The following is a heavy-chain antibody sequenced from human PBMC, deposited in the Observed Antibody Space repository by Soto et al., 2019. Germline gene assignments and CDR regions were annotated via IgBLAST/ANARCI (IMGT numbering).Heavy chain of an antibody. Sequence: GESLKISCKGSGYSFTSYWIGWVRQMPGKGLEWMGIIYPGDSDTRYSPSFQGQVTISADKSISTAYLQWSSLKASDTAMYYCARTSAAGKYYYGIDVWCQGTTVTVSS. V-gene: IGHV5-51*01. J-gene: IGHJ6*02. D-gene: IGHD6-13*01. CDR1: GYSFTSYW. CDR3: ARTSAAGKYYYGIDV. CDR2: IYPGDSDT.